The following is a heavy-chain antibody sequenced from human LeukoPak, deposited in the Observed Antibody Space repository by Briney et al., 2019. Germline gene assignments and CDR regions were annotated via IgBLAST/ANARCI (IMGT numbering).Heavy chain of an antibody. CDR3: ATSESQTKFDY. D-gene: IGHD1/OR15-1a*01. J-gene: IGHJ4*02. CDR2: IFPGDSDT. Sequence: GESLKISCKGSGYKFTSHWIGWVRQMPGKGLEWMGIIFPGDSDTAYSPSFQGQATISADKSISTAYLQWSSLKASDTAMYYCATSESQTKFDYWGQGTLVTVSS. CDR1: GYKFTSHW. V-gene: IGHV5-51*01.